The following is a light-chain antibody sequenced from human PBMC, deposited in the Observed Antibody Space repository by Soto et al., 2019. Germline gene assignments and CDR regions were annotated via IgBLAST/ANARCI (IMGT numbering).Light chain of an antibody. V-gene: IGLV2-14*01. Sequence: QSVLTQPASVSGSPGQSITISCTGTSNDIGTYNYVSWYQQHPGKTPKLMIYEVSNRPSGVSNRFSGSKSGNAASLTISGLQPEDEADYYCSSYTSSSTVVFGGGTQLTVL. CDR1: SNDIGTYNY. CDR3: SSYTSSSTVV. CDR2: EVS. J-gene: IGLJ2*01.